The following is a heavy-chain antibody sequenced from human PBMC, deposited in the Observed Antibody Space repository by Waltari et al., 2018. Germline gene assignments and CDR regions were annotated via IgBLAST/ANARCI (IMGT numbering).Heavy chain of an antibody. CDR3: ARSDSSGSPEYFDY. V-gene: IGHV4-38-2*01. Sequence: QVQLQESGPGLVKPSETLSLTCAVSGYSISSGYSWGWIRQPPGKGLEWIGSIYHSGSTYYNPSLKSRVTISVDTSKNQFSLKLSSVTAADTAVYYCARSDSSGSPEYFDYWGQGTLVTVSS. CDR2: IYHSGST. J-gene: IGHJ4*02. D-gene: IGHD6-19*01. CDR1: GYSISSGYS.